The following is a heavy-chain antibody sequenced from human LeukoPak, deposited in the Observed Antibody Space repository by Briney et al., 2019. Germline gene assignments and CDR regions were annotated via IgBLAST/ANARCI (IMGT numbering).Heavy chain of an antibody. D-gene: IGHD3-3*01. V-gene: IGHV3-30-3*01. J-gene: IGHJ4*02. CDR2: ISYDGSNK. Sequence: HAGGSLRLSCAASGFTFSSYAMDWVRQARGKGLEWVAVISYDGSNKYYADSVKGRFTISRDNSKNTLYLQMNSLRAEDTAVYYCARAQVYDFWSGYYALDYWGQGTLVTVSS. CDR1: GFTFSSYA. CDR3: ARAQVYDFWSGYYALDY.